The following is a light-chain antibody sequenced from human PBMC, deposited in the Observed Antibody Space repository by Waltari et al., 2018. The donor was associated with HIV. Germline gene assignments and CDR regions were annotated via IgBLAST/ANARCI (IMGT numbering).Light chain of an antibody. Sequence: EVVMTQSPATLSVSLGERATLTCRASQSILANLAWYQQKPGQAPRLLVYGASARAAGVPARFTGSGSGTEFTLTISSLQSEDFAVYYCQQYGSSPRALTFGGGTKVEIK. CDR2: GAS. CDR3: QQYGSSPRALT. J-gene: IGKJ4*01. CDR1: QSILAN. V-gene: IGKV3-15*01.